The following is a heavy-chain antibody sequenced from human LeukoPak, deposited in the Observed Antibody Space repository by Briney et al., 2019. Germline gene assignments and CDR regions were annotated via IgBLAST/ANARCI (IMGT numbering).Heavy chain of an antibody. CDR1: GFTFSSYS. J-gene: IGHJ3*02. CDR2: ISSSSSTI. Sequence: GGSLRLSCAASGFTFSSYSMNWVRQAPGKGLEWVSYISSSSSTIYYADSVKGRFTISRDNAKNSLYLQMNSLRAEDTAVYYCARTGYCSGGSCYGPDIWGQGTMVTVSS. CDR3: ARTGYCSGGSCYGPDI. V-gene: IGHV3-48*01. D-gene: IGHD2-15*01.